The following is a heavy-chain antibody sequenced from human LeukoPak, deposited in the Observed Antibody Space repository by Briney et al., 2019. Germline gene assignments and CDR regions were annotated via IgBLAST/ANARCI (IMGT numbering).Heavy chain of an antibody. CDR1: GGSISSSSYY. J-gene: IGHJ4*02. D-gene: IGHD6-19*01. V-gene: IGHV4-39*07. CDR2: IYYSGST. CDR3: ARGSALAQAVMFDY. Sequence: SETLSLTCTVSGGSISSSSYYWGWIRQPPGKGLEWIGSIYYSGSTYYNPSLKSRVTISVDTSKNQFSLKLSSVTAADTAVYYCARGSALAQAVMFDYWGQGTLVTVSS.